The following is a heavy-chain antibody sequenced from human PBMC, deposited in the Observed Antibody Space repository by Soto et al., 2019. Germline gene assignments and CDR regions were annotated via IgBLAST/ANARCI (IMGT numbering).Heavy chain of an antibody. CDR2: IIGSGDST. D-gene: IGHD6-19*01. Sequence: EVYLLESGGGLVQRGGSLRLSCTVSGFTFRSYAMNWVRQAPGGGLEWVSNIIGSGDSTYYADSVKGRFTISRDNSQNTLFLQMDSLRVEDTATYYCVKDRAFGTVAGADHWGQGTLVTVSS. CDR1: GFTFRSYA. J-gene: IGHJ4*02. V-gene: IGHV3-23*01. CDR3: VKDRAFGTVAGADH.